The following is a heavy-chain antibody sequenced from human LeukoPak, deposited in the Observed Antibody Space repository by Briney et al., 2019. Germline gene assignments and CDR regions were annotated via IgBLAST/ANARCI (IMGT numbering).Heavy chain of an antibody. Sequence: SETLSLTCAVYGGSFSGYYWSWIRQPPGKGLEWIGEINHSGSTNYNPSLKSRVTMSVDTSKNQFSLKLSSVTAADTAVYYCARNYDFWSGSSFWFDPWGQGTLVTVSS. CDR1: GGSFSGYY. J-gene: IGHJ5*02. CDR2: INHSGST. V-gene: IGHV4-34*01. CDR3: ARNYDFWSGSSFWFDP. D-gene: IGHD3-3*01.